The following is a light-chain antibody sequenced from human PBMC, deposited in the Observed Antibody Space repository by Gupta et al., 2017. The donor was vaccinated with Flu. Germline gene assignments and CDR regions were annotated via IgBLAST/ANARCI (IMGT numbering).Light chain of an antibody. CDR2: INN. CDR3: STWADRLSVRL. V-gene: IGLV1-44*01. CDR1: SSNIGSNT. J-gene: IGLJ3*02. Sequence: VTISCSGSSSNIGSNTVNWYQHVPGKANKRRIVINNQRPSGVADRVACSKSGTYASPALSVLKSEDEGEDDCSTWADRLSVRLFGGGIKLTVL.